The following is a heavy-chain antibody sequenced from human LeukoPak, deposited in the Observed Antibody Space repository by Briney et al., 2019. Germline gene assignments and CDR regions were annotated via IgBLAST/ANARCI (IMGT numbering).Heavy chain of an antibody. D-gene: IGHD4-17*01. CDR2: IYSDDSS. J-gene: IGHJ6*01. CDR3: VRESLGSVDPRGYNTTVSRDV. Sequence: PGGSLRLSCAASTFTVSTNYMSWVRQAPGTGLEWVSVIYSDDSSYYADSVKGRFTISRDNSKDTLYLQMHSLRAEDTAAYYCVRESLGSVDPRGYNTTVSRDVWGKGTTVTIS. CDR1: TFTVSTNY. V-gene: IGHV3-53*01.